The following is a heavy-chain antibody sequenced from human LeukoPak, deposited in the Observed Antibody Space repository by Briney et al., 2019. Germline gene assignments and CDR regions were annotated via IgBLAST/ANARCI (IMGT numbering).Heavy chain of an antibody. V-gene: IGHV3-30*04. CDR1: GFTFSSYA. J-gene: IGHJ6*03. CDR2: ISYDGSNK. Sequence: GGSLRLSCAASGFTFSSYAMHWVRQAPGKGLEWVAVISYDGSNKYYADSVKGRFTISRDNSKNTLYLQMNSLRAEDTAIYYCAKNGDRGAYCTGGTCYPYFYYYMDVWGKGTRVTIFS. CDR3: AKNGDRGAYCTGGTCYPYFYYYMDV. D-gene: IGHD2-15*01.